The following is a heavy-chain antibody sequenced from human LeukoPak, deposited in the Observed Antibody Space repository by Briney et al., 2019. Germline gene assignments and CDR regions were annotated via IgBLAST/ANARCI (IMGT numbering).Heavy chain of an antibody. D-gene: IGHD1-20*01. V-gene: IGHV3-48*01. J-gene: IGHJ4*02. CDR3: ARDASNWHGWTHFDW. Sequence: GGSLRLSCAASGFRLNNYDMNWVRQAPGKGLEWVSYITIDSTTKDYADSVKGRFTISRDNAKNSLYLQMDSLRAEDTALYYCARDASNWHGWTHFDWCGQGTLVTVSS. CDR1: GFRLNNYD. CDR2: ITIDSTTK.